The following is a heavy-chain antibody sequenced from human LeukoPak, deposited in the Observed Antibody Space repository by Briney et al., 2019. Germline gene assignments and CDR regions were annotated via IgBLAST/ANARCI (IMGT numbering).Heavy chain of an antibody. V-gene: IGHV4-61*02. Sequence: PSETLSLTCTVSGGSISSGSHYWSWIRQPAGKALEWIGRIYTSGNTNYNPSLKSRVTISLDTSKDQFSLNLSSVTAADTAVYYCAGEVGGSWFDPWGLGTLVTVSS. CDR3: AGEVGGSWFDP. J-gene: IGHJ5*02. D-gene: IGHD1-26*01. CDR1: GGSISSGSHY. CDR2: IYTSGNT.